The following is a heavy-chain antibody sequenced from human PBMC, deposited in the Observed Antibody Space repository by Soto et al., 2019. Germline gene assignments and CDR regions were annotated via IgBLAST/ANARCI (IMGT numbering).Heavy chain of an antibody. Sequence: PGGSLRLSCSSSEFTVSSNFMAWVGQAPGKGLEWFGRIKSKTDGGTTDYAAPVKGRFTISRDDSKNTLYLQMNSLKTEDTAVYYCTTDSRIAAAGPHWGQGTLVTVSS. CDR1: EFTVSSNF. V-gene: IGHV3-15*01. CDR2: IKSKTDGGTT. D-gene: IGHD6-13*01. J-gene: IGHJ4*02. CDR3: TTDSRIAAAGPH.